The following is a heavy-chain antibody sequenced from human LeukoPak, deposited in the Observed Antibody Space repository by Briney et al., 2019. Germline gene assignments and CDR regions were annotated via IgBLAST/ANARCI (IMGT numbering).Heavy chain of an antibody. Sequence: GGSPRLSCAASGFTFSSYAMSWVRQAPGKGLEWVANINQDVSEKYYVDSVKGRFTISRDNAKNSLYLQMNSLRAEDTAVYYCARVGLSANWFDPWGQGTLVTVSS. V-gene: IGHV3-7*01. D-gene: IGHD3/OR15-3a*01. CDR2: INQDVSEK. CDR1: GFTFSSYA. CDR3: ARVGLSANWFDP. J-gene: IGHJ5*02.